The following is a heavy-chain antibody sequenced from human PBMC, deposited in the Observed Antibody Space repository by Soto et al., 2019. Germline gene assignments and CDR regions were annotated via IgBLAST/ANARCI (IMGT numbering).Heavy chain of an antibody. Sequence: QMQLVQSGAEVKEPGASVRVSCKASGYSFTDYYIHWVRQAPGQGLEWMGWINPEFGGTRYAQSFQGRLIMTRDTSISTAFMELSRLRSDDTAVYYCVMHSLRGTTYYGMDVWGQGTKVTVSS. CDR2: INPEFGGT. D-gene: IGHD1-26*01. CDR3: VMHSLRGTTYYGMDV. V-gene: IGHV1-2*02. CDR1: GYSFTDYY. J-gene: IGHJ6*02.